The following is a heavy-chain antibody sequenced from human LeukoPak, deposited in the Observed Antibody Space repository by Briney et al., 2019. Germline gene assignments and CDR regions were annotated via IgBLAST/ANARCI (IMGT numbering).Heavy chain of an antibody. CDR1: GGTFSSYA. J-gene: IGHJ3*02. D-gene: IGHD1-26*01. Sequence: GSSVKVSCKASGGTFSSYAINWVRQATGQGLEWMGWMNPNSGNTGYAQKFQGRVTITRNTSISTAYMELSSLRSEDTAVYYCAREVRVGATTAFDIWGQGTMVTVSS. CDR2: MNPNSGNT. CDR3: AREVRVGATTAFDI. V-gene: IGHV1-8*03.